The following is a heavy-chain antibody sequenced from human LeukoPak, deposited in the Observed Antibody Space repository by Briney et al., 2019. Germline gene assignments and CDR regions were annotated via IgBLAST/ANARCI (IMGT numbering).Heavy chain of an antibody. J-gene: IGHJ1*01. CDR3: ARDHGSGWYVPGYFQH. D-gene: IGHD6-19*01. CDR1: GFTFSSYS. V-gene: IGHV3-21*01. CDR2: ISSSSSYI. Sequence: PGGSLRLSCAASGFTFSSYSMNWVRQAPGKGLEWVSSISSSSSYIYYADSVKGRFTISRDNAKNSLYLQMNSLRAEDTAVYYCARDHGSGWYVPGYFQHWGQGTLVTVSS.